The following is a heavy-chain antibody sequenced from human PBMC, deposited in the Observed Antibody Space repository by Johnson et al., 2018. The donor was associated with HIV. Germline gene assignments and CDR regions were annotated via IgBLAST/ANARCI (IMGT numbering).Heavy chain of an antibody. V-gene: IGHV3-30-3*01. CDR1: GFTFSSYA. J-gene: IGHJ3*01. D-gene: IGHD4-17*01. Sequence: QVQLVESGGGLVQPGRSLRLSCAASGFTFSSYAMHWVRQAPGKGLEWVAVISYDGSNKYYADSVKGRFTISRDNSKNTLFLQMSSLRTEDTAVYYCTKDHDYGDAFDLWRQGSMVTVSS. CDR3: TKDHDYGDAFDL. CDR2: ISYDGSNK.